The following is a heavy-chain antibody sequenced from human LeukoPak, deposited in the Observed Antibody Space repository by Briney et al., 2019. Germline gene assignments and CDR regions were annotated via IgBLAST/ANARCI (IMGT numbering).Heavy chain of an antibody. V-gene: IGHV4-39*07. CDR1: GGSISSSSYY. CDR3: ARERVVAANDKAPFDY. D-gene: IGHD2-15*01. J-gene: IGHJ4*02. CDR2: IYYSGST. Sequence: KSSETLSLTCTVSGGSISSSSYYWGWIRQPPGKGLEWIGSIYYSGSTYYNPSLKSRVTISVDTSKNQFSLKLSSVTAADTAVYYCARERVVAANDKAPFDYWGQGTLVTVSS.